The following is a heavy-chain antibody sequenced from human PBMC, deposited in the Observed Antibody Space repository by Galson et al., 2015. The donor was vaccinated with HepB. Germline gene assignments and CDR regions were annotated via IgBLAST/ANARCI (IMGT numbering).Heavy chain of an antibody. J-gene: IGHJ4*02. V-gene: IGHV7-4-1*02. CDR2: INTDTGNP. Sequence: SVKVSCKASGYTFTSYAMNWVRQAPGQGLEWMGRINTDTGNPTYVQGFTGRFVFSLDTSVSTAYLQISSLKPEDTAVYYCARDPRGSAWGGIDSWDQGTLVTVSS. CDR3: ARDPRGSAWGGIDS. CDR1: GYTFTSYA. D-gene: IGHD6-19*01.